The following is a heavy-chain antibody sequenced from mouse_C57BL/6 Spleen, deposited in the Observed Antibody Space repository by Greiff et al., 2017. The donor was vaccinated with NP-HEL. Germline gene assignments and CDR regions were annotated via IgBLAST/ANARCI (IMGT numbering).Heavy chain of an antibody. Sequence: QVQLKQPGAELVRPGSSVKLSCKASGYTFTSYWMHWVKQRPIQGLEWIGNIDPSDSATNYNQQFKAKATLTVDHSYSTAYRQLISLTSVDSAVYYCARKGSGYYYYAMYYWGQGTSVTFSS. CDR1: GYTFTSYW. J-gene: IGHJ4*01. CDR2: IDPSDSAT. V-gene: IGHV1-52*01. CDR3: ARKGSGYYYYAMYY. D-gene: IGHD3-2*02.